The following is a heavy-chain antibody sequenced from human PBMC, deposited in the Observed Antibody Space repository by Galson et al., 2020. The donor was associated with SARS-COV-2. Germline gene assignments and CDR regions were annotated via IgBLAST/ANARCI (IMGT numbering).Heavy chain of an antibody. J-gene: IGHJ4*02. Sequence: SETLSLTCAVSGGSVTRGDYFSNSLQQPPGKGLEWLGYIYSNATTNYNPSLKSRLIISVDTAKNNFSLELNSVTAADTAVYDCARRWGGCTATSCSGLDYWGQGTLVTVSS. CDR2: IYSNATT. CDR3: ARRWGGCTATSCSGLDY. CDR1: GGSVTRGDYF. D-gene: IGHD2-2*01. V-gene: IGHV4-30-4*01.